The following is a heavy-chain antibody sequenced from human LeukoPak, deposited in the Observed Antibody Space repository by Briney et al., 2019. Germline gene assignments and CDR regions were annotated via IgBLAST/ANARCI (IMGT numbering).Heavy chain of an antibody. Sequence: SETLSLTCTVYGESFSGYYWSWIRQPPGKGLEWIGEINHSGSTHYNPSLKSRVTISLDTSKNQFSLKLSSVTAADTAVYYCASTERCSTTCPLDNWGQGTLVTVSS. CDR1: GESFSGYY. V-gene: IGHV4-34*01. J-gene: IGHJ4*02. CDR3: ASTERCSTTCPLDN. D-gene: IGHD2-2*01. CDR2: INHSGST.